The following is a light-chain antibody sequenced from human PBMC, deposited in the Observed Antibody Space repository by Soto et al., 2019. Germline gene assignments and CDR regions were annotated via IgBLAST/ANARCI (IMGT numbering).Light chain of an antibody. CDR1: QSLAYSDGNTY. J-gene: IGKJ1*01. CDR2: KVS. CDR3: QQYGSSRT. Sequence: DVVMTQSPLSLSVTLGQPASISCRSSQSLAYSDGNTYLNWFQQRPGQSPRRLIYKVSNRDSGVPDRFSGSGSGTDFTLTISRLEPEDFAVYYCQQYGSSRTFGQGTKVEIK. V-gene: IGKV2-30*01.